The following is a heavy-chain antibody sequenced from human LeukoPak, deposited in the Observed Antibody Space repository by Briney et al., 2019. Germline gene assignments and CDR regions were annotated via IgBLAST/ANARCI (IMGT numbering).Heavy chain of an antibody. V-gene: IGHV1-2*02. CDR1: GYTFTGYY. J-gene: IGHJ4*02. CDR3: ARSITTTGGADN. D-gene: IGHD2-21*01. Sequence: GASVKISCKASGYTFTGYYMYWARQAPGQGLEWMGWINPNNGDTNYARKFQGRVTMTRDTSINTAYMELSSLRSDDMAVYYCARSITTTGGADNWGQGTLVTVSS. CDR2: INPNNGDT.